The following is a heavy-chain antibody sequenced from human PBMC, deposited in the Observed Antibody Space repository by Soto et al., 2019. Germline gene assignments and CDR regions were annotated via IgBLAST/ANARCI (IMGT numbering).Heavy chain of an antibody. J-gene: IGHJ4*02. V-gene: IGHV3-30-3*01. Sequence: QVQLVESGGGVVQPGRSLRLSCAASGFTFSRHTMHWVRQAPGKGLEWVAAISDDGNNTYYADSVKGRFTISRDNSKNTLYMQIKSLSRGDPAVQHCAIEVYYGYWSGCNTHAYYCDDWGQGTLVTVSS. CDR2: ISDDGNNT. CDR1: GFTFSRHT. CDR3: AIEVYYGYWSGCNTHAYYCDD. D-gene: IGHD3-3*01.